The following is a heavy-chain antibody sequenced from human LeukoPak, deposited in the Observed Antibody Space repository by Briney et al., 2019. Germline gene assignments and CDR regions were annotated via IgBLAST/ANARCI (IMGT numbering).Heavy chain of an antibody. CDR2: INPNSGGT. J-gene: IGHJ6*03. D-gene: IGHD3-3*01. Sequence: ASVKVSCKASGYTFTGYYMHWVRQAPGQGLEWMGWINPNSGGTNYAHKFQGRVTMTRDTSISTGYMELSRLRSDDTAVYYCARSLRFLEWGSGYYYMDVWGKGTTVTVSS. V-gene: IGHV1-2*02. CDR3: ARSLRFLEWGSGYYYMDV. CDR1: GYTFTGYY.